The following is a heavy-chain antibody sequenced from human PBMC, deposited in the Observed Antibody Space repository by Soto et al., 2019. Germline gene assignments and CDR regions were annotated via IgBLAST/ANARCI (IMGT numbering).Heavy chain of an antibody. CDR3: ARAIAVAGIDY. CDR2: INAGNGNT. Sequence: ASVKVSCKASGYTFTSYAMHWVRQAPGQRLEWMGWINAGNGNTKYSQKFQGRVTITRDTSASTAYMELSSLRSEGTAVYYCARAIAVAGIDYWGQGTLVTVSS. CDR1: GYTFTSYA. J-gene: IGHJ4*02. V-gene: IGHV1-3*01. D-gene: IGHD6-19*01.